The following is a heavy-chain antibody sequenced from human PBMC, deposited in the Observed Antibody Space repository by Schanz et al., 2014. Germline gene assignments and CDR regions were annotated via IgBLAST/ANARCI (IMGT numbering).Heavy chain of an antibody. CDR1: GFTFSSYA. CDR3: AKSQGSSFDS. D-gene: IGHD6-13*01. Sequence: EVHLLDSGGGLVQPGGSLRLSCAASGFTFSSYAMSWVRQAPGKGLEWVSSFNDGGVNKYYADSVKGRFTISSDNSKSTLYLQMSSLRAEDTAVYYCAKSQGSSFDSWGQGTLXTVSS. CDR2: FNDGGVNK. V-gene: IGHV3-23*01. J-gene: IGHJ4*02.